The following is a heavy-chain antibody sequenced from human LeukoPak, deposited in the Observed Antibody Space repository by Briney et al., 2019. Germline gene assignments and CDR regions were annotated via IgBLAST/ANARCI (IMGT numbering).Heavy chain of an antibody. Sequence: XGSXXLSCAASGFTFSSXGMHWVRXAPGKXLEWVAVIWYGGSNKYYADSVKGRFTISRDNSKNTLYLQMNSLKTEDTAVYYCTTDDYYDSSGYHTLGDCWGQGTLVTVSS. D-gene: IGHD3-22*01. CDR1: GFTFSSXG. CDR3: TTDDYYDSSGYHTLGDC. V-gene: IGHV3-33*08. CDR2: IWYGGSNK. J-gene: IGHJ4*02.